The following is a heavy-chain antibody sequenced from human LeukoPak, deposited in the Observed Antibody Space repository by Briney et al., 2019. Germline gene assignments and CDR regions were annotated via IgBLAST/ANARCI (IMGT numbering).Heavy chain of an antibody. CDR3: ARERGNGVAAAKPAQSYYYYYYMDV. J-gene: IGHJ6*03. D-gene: IGHD6-13*01. V-gene: IGHV4-59*12. CDR2: IYFIGNT. CDR1: GGSISSYY. Sequence: PSETLSLTCTVSGGSISSYYWSWIRQPPGKGLEWIGLIYFIGNTIYNPSLESRVTISLDMSRNQFSLNLNSVTAADTAVYYCARERGNGVAAAKPAQSYYYYYYMDVWGKGTTVTVSS.